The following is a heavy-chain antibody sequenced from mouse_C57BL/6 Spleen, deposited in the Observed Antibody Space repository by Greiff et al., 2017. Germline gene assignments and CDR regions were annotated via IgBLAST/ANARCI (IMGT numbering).Heavy chain of an antibody. CDR2: VYPYNGGT. Sequence: EVQLQQSGPVLVKPGPSVKISCKASGFTFTDYYMHWVKQSHGKSLEWIGLVYPYNGGTSYNQKFKGKATLTVDTSSSTAYMELNSLTSEDSAVYDCSRPHYSNSSAMDYWGQGTSVTVSS. CDR3: SRPHYSNSSAMDY. J-gene: IGHJ4*01. V-gene: IGHV1-36*01. CDR1: GFTFTDYY. D-gene: IGHD2-5*01.